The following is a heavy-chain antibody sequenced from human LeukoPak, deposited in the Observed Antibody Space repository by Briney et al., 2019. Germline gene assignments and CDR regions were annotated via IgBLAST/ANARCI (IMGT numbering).Heavy chain of an antibody. CDR3: ARRSGSFQGDYNFDF. V-gene: IGHV5-51*01. J-gene: IGHJ4*02. D-gene: IGHD1-26*01. Sequence: GESLQISCKGSGYRFSNYWIAWVRQMPGKGLEWMGIIYPGDSDTRYSPSFQGQVTISADRSISTASLQWSSLKASDTAMYYCARRSGSFQGDYNFDFWGQGTLVTVSS. CDR2: IYPGDSDT. CDR1: GYRFSNYW.